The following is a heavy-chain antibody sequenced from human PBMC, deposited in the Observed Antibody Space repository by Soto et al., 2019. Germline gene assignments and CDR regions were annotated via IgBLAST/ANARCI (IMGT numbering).Heavy chain of an antibody. D-gene: IGHD6-19*01. CDR1: GFTFSSYG. J-gene: IGHJ4*02. V-gene: IGHV3-30*18. Sequence: GGSLRLSCAASGFTFSSYGMHWVRQAPGKGLEWVAVISYDGSNKYYADSVKGRFTISRDNSKNTLYLQMNSLRAEDTAVYYCVKEGYMRSDWYGQFDCWGQGTLVTVSS. CDR2: ISYDGSNK. CDR3: VKEGYMRSDWYGQFDC.